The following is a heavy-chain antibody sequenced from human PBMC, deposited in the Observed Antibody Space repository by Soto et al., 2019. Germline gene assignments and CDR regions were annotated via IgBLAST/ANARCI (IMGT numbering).Heavy chain of an antibody. Sequence: SVKVSCKASGGTFSSYTISWVRQAPGQGLEWMGRIIPILGIANYAQKFQGRVTITADKSTSTAYMELSSLRSEDTAVYYCARKLYYYDSSGYSYYFDYWGQGTLVTVSS. D-gene: IGHD3-22*01. J-gene: IGHJ4*02. CDR3: ARKLYYYDSSGYSYYFDY. CDR2: IIPILGIA. V-gene: IGHV1-69*02. CDR1: GGTFSSYT.